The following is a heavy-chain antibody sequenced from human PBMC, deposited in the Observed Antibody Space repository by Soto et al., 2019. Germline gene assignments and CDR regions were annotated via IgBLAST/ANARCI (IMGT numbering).Heavy chain of an antibody. D-gene: IGHD3-22*01. CDR2: IYYSGST. J-gene: IGHJ4*02. CDR3: ARAQPDDYYDSSGYYAFDY. V-gene: IGHV4-31*03. CDR1: GGSISSGGYY. Sequence: SETLSLTCTVSGGSISSGGYYWSWFRQHPGKGLEWIGYIYYSGSTYYNPSLKSRVTISVDTSKNQFSLKLSSVTAADTAVYYCARAQPDDYYDSSGYYAFDYWGQGTLVSVSS.